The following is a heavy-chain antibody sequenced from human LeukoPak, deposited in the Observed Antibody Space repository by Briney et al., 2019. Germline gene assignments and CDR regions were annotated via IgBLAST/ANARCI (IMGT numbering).Heavy chain of an antibody. CDR3: AKDPNGDYVGAFVM. V-gene: IGHV3-23*01. CDR1: GIIFSSYA. CDR2: VSGNGDRT. Sequence: GGSLRLSCAASGIIFSSYAMTWLRQAPGKGLEWVSSVSGNGDRTQYADSGKGRFTISRDNSKNTLYLQMNSLRAEDTAVYYCAKDPNGDYVGAFVMWGQGTLVTVSP. J-gene: IGHJ3*02. D-gene: IGHD4-17*01.